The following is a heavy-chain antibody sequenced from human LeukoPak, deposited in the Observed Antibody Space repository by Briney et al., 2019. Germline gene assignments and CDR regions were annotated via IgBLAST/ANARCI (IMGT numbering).Heavy chain of an antibody. Sequence: KPSETLSLTCTVSGGSISSSSYCWGWIRQPQGKGLEWIGSIYYSGSTYYNPYLKSRVAISVDTTKNPFSLKLSTVTAADTAVYYCARQAMVRGVINNWFDPWGQGTLVTVSS. CDR3: ARQAMVRGVINNWFDP. D-gene: IGHD3-10*01. J-gene: IGHJ5*02. V-gene: IGHV4-39*01. CDR1: GGSISSSSYC. CDR2: IYYSGST.